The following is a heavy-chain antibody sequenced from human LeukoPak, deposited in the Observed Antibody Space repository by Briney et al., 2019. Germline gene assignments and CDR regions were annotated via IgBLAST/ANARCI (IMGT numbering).Heavy chain of an antibody. CDR2: INHSGST. CDR1: GGSFSGYY. J-gene: IGHJ3*02. CDR3: ARVRRAKDAFDI. Sequence: SETLSLTCAVYGGSFSGYYWSWIRQPPGKGLEWIGEINHSGSTNYNPSLKSRVTISVDTSKNQFSLKLSSVTAADTAVYYCARVRRAKDAFDIWGQGTMVTVSS. D-gene: IGHD1-26*01. V-gene: IGHV4-34*01.